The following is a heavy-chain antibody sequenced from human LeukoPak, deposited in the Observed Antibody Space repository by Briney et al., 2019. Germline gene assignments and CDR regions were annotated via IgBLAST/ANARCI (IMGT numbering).Heavy chain of an antibody. V-gene: IGHV3-66*01. J-gene: IGHJ4*02. D-gene: IGHD3-10*01. CDR3: ARYWDGSGSYYLFDY. CDR2: IYSGGST. CDR1: GFTVSSNY. Sequence: GGSLRLSCAASGFTVSSNYMSWVRQAPGKGLEWVSVIYSGGSTYYADSVKGRFTISRDNSKNTLYLQMNSLRAEDTAVYYCARYWDGSGSYYLFDYWGQGTLVTVSS.